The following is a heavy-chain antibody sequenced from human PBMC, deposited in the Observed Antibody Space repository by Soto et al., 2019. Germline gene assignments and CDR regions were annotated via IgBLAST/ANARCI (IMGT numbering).Heavy chain of an antibody. D-gene: IGHD6-25*01. V-gene: IGHV3-11*01. CDR2: ISDSGSTI. Sequence: QMQLVQSGGGLVKPGGSLKLSCKASGFTFSDYYMIWFRQTPGKGLEWLSYISDSGSTIYYADSVRARFTIFRENAANSVYLQLDGLTDGDTAFYYCARGGSGWTRGGWLGPWGQGSLVTVSS. CDR1: GFTFSDYY. CDR3: ARGGSGWTRGGWLGP. J-gene: IGHJ5*02.